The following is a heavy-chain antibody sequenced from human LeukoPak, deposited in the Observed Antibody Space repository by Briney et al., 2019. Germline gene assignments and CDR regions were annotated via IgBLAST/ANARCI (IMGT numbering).Heavy chain of an antibody. J-gene: IGHJ5*02. Sequence: ASVKVSCKASGYTFTGYYMHWVRRAPGQGLEWMGRINPNSGGTNYAQKFQGRVTMTRDTSISTAYMELSRLRSDDTAVYYCARVGITMVRGVNYNWFDPWSQGTLVTVSS. V-gene: IGHV1-2*06. D-gene: IGHD3-10*01. CDR1: GYTFTGYY. CDR3: ARVGITMVRGVNYNWFDP. CDR2: INPNSGGT.